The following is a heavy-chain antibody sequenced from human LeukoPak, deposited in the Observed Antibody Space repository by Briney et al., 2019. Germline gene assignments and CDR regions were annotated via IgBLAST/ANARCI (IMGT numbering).Heavy chain of an antibody. CDR3: ARSPETYYYGSGRYESTLLRRVGAFDI. J-gene: IGHJ3*02. CDR2: IYYSDST. CDR1: GGSISNYF. V-gene: IGHV4-59*12. Sequence: PSETLSLTCTVSGGSISNYFWSWIRQPPGKGLECIGYIYYSDSTNYNPSLKSRVTVSVDTSKNQVSLKLNSVTAADTAVYYCARSPETYYYGSGRYESTLLRRVGAFDIWGQGTMVTVSS. D-gene: IGHD3-10*01.